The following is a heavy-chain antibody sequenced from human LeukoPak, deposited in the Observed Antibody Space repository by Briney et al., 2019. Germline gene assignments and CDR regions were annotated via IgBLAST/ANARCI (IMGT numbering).Heavy chain of an antibody. CDR1: GFTFSSYG. V-gene: IGHV3-33*01. D-gene: IGHD5-12*01. Sequence: GGSLRLSCAASGFTFSSYGMHRVRQAPGKGLEWVAVIWYDGSNKYYADSVKGRFTISRGNSKNTLYLQMNSLRAEDTAVYYCARDGPEGGYDLMMDYWGQGTLVTVSS. J-gene: IGHJ4*02. CDR2: IWYDGSNK. CDR3: ARDGPEGGYDLMMDY.